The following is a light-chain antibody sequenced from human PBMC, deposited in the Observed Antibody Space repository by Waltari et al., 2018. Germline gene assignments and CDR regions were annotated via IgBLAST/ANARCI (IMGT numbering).Light chain of an antibody. V-gene: IGLV3-1*01. CDR3: QAWDSSTVV. Sequence: SYELTQPPSVSVSPGQTASITCSGDQLGDKYACWYQPKPGQSPVLVIYQARKRPSGIPERFSGSNSGNTATLTISGTQAMDEADYYCQAWDSSTVVFGGGTKLTVL. J-gene: IGLJ2*01. CDR2: QAR. CDR1: QLGDKY.